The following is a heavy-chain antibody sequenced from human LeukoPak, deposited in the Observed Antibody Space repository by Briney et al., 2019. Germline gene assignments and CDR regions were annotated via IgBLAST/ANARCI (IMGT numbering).Heavy chain of an antibody. V-gene: IGHV6-1*01. CDR3: ARDFGTTGWHTFDY. Sequence: SHTLALTCVVSGDRVSSKNGAWNWIRQSPSRGLEWLGRTYYRSKLYNDYAESMEGRMTISQDTSKNQYSLHLNSVTPDDTAVYYCARDFGTTGWHTFDYWGQGTLVTVSS. CDR2: TYYRSKLYN. CDR1: GDRVSSKNGA. D-gene: IGHD6-19*01. J-gene: IGHJ4*02.